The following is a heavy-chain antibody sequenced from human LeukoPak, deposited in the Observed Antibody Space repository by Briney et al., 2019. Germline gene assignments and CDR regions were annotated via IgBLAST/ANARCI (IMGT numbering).Heavy chain of an antibody. J-gene: IGHJ4*02. CDR1: GGSISSSSYY. D-gene: IGHD3-10*01. V-gene: IGHV4-39*07. CDR2: IYYSGST. Sequence: SETLSLTCTVSGGSISSSSYYWGWIRQPPGKGLEWIGSIYYSGSTYYNPSLKSRVTISVDTSKNQFSLKLSSVTAADTAVYYCARDRGYYGSGSYDYWGQGTLVTVSS. CDR3: ARDRGYYGSGSYDY.